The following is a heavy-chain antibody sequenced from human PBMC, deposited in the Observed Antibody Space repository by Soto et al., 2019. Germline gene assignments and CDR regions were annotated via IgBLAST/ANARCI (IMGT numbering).Heavy chain of an antibody. CDR1: GFTFSKHA. CDR2: ISGSGAST. J-gene: IGHJ4*02. V-gene: IGHV3-23*01. Sequence: GGSLRLSCVASGFTFSKHALAWVRQAPGKGLEWVSAISGSGASTYDSDSVKGRFVISKDNSNTTLYLQMNSLKAEDTAVYYCAKTPGVITVISAFDHWGQGTPVTGSS. CDR3: AKTPGVITVISAFDH. D-gene: IGHD2-21*01.